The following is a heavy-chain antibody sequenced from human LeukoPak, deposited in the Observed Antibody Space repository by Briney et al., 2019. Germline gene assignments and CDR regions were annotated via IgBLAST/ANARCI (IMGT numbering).Heavy chain of an antibody. CDR1: GYTFTSYG. J-gene: IGHJ5*02. CDR2: ISAYNGNT. V-gene: IGHV1-18*01. D-gene: IGHD3-22*01. CDR3: ARDSRTYYYDSSGRFDP. Sequence: ASVKVSCKASGYTFTSYGISWVRQAPGQGLEWMGWISAYNGNTNYAQKLQGRVTMTTDTSTSTAYMELRSLRSDGTAVYYCARDSRTYYYDSSGRFDPWGQGTLVTVSS.